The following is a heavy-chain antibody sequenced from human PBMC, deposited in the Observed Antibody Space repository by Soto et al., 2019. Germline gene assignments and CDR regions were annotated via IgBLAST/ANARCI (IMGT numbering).Heavy chain of an antibody. Sequence: QVHMVESGGGVVQPGRSLRLSCAASGFTFSSYAMHWVGRTPGKGLECVALISYDGINKYYADSVKGRFTVSRDNSKSTLYLQMNSLSAEDTAVYYCVKDGVSGWSDYFFDYWGQGTLVTVSS. V-gene: IGHV3-30*18. CDR2: ISYDGINK. CDR1: GFTFSSYA. CDR3: VKDGVSGWSDYFFDY. D-gene: IGHD6-19*01. J-gene: IGHJ4*02.